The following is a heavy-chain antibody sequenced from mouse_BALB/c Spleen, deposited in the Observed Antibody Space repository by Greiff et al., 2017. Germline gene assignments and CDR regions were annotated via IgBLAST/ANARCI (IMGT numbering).Heavy chain of an antibody. J-gene: IGHJ2*01. V-gene: IGHV1-67*01. CDR3: ARSEDYDYFDY. Sequence: QVQLKESGPELVRPGESVKISCKGSGYTFTDYAMHWVKQSHAKSLEWIGVISIYYDNTNYNQKFKGKATVTVDKSSSTAYMELARLTSEDSAIYYCARSEDYDYFDYWGQGTTLTVSS. D-gene: IGHD2-4*01. CDR2: ISIYYDNT. CDR1: GYTFTDYA.